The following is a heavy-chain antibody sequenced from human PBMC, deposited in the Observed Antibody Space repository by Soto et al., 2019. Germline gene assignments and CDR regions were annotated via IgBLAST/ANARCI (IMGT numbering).Heavy chain of an antibody. CDR1: GFIVSNAW. CDR2: IKSETDGGAT. V-gene: IGHV3-15*07. Sequence: EVQLVESGGGLVKPGGSLRLSCAASGFIVSNAWVNWVRQAPGKGLEWVGRIKSETDGGATDYGTPVEGRFTISRDDSKSTLYLQMNSLKTGDTAVYYCTTDKSYWGQGTLVTVSA. J-gene: IGHJ4*02. CDR3: TTDKSY.